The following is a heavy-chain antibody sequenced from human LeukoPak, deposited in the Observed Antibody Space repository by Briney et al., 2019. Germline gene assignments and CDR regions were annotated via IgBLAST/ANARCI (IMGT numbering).Heavy chain of an antibody. Sequence: GGSLTLSCAASGFTFSSYEMNWVRQAPGKGLEWVSYISSSGSTIYYADSVKGRFTISRDNAKNSLYLQMNSLRAEDTAVYYCAELGITMIGGDWGKGTTVTISS. V-gene: IGHV3-48*03. D-gene: IGHD3-10*02. J-gene: IGHJ6*04. CDR2: ISSSGSTI. CDR1: GFTFSSYE. CDR3: AELGITMIGGD.